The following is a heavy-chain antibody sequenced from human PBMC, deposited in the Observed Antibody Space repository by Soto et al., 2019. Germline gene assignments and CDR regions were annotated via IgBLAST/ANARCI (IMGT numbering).Heavy chain of an antibody. Sequence: PGGSLRLSCAASGFTFSSYGVHWVRQAPGKGLEWVAVIWYDGSNKYYADSVKGRFTISRDNSKNTLYLQMNSLRAEDTAVYYCARGWYYDSSGYPSAHYYYGMDVWGQGTTVTVSS. D-gene: IGHD3-22*01. CDR1: GFTFSSYG. CDR2: IWYDGSNK. CDR3: ARGWYYDSSGYPSAHYYYGMDV. J-gene: IGHJ6*02. V-gene: IGHV3-33*01.